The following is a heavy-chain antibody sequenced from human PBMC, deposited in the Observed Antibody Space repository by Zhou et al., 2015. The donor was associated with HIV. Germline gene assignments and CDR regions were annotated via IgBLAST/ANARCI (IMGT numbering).Heavy chain of an antibody. CDR1: GFTFSSYG. CDR2: IWYDGSNK. J-gene: IGHJ4*02. D-gene: IGHD1-26*01. V-gene: IGHV3-33*01. Sequence: QVQLVESGGGVVQPGRSLRLSCAASGFTFSSYGMHWVRQAPGKGLEWVAVIWYDGSNKYYADSVKGRFTISRDNSKNTLYLQMNSLRAEDTAVYYCARDHSGSYPGYFDYWGQGTLVTVSS. CDR3: ARDHSGSYPGYFDY.